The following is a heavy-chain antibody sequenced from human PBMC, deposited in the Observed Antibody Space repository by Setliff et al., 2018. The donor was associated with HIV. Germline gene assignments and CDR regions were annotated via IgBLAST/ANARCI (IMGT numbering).Heavy chain of an antibody. CDR3: ATWPTERLNALDI. Sequence: GGSLRLSCAASGFTFSNYWMNWVRQAPGKGLEWVANIKDDGSAKYYVDSVKGRFTISRDNAKNSLSLQMDSLSPEDTAVYYCATWPTERLNALDIWGQGTMVTVSS. D-gene: IGHD5-12*01. V-gene: IGHV3-7*01. CDR1: GFTFSNYW. CDR2: IKDDGSAK. J-gene: IGHJ3*02.